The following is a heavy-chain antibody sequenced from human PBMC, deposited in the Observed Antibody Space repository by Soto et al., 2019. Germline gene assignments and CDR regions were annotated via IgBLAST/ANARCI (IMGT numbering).Heavy chain of an antibody. D-gene: IGHD2-2*01. J-gene: IGHJ4*02. V-gene: IGHV4-31*03. CDR2: IYYSGST. CDR3: ARVPSPRYCISTSCYVFDY. CDR1: GGSISSGGYY. Sequence: QVQLQESGPGLVKPSQTLSLTCTVSGGSISSGGYYWSWIRQHPGKGLEWIGYIYYSGSTYYNPSLKGRVTIAVDTSKNQSSLKLSSVTAADTAVYYCARVPSPRYCISTSCYVFDYWGQGTLVTVSS.